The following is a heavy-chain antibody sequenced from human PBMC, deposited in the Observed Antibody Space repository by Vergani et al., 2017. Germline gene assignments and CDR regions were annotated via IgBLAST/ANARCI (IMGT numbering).Heavy chain of an antibody. Sequence: QVQLVQSGAEVKKPGASVKVSCKASGYTFTGYYMHWVRQAPGXGLEWMGWINPNSGGTNYAQKFQGRVTMTRDTSISTAYMELSRLRSDDTAVYYCASSPSDYYGSGSYYSPFDYWGQGTLVTVSS. CDR1: GYTFTGYY. V-gene: IGHV1-2*02. D-gene: IGHD3-10*01. CDR2: INPNSGGT. J-gene: IGHJ4*02. CDR3: ASSPSDYYGSGSYYSPFDY.